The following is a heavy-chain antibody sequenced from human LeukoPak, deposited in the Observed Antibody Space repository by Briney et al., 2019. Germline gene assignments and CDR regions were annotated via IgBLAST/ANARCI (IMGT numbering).Heavy chain of an antibody. D-gene: IGHD3-22*01. CDR3: ASLNSSGYYFAGLDAFDI. J-gene: IGHJ3*02. CDR1: GGSISSYY. V-gene: IGHV4-59*01. CDR2: TYYSGST. Sequence: PSETLSLTCTVSGGSISSYYWSWIRQPPGKGLEWIGYTYYSGSTNYNPSLKSRVTISVDTSKNQFSLKLSSVTAADTAVYYCASLNSSGYYFAGLDAFDIWGQGTMVTVSS.